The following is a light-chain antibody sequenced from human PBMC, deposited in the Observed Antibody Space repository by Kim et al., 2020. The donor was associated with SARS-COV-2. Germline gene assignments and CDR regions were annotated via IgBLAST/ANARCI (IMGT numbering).Light chain of an antibody. CDR2: GKN. J-gene: IGLJ2*01. CDR1: SLRNYY. CDR3: NPRDSRTNHLV. V-gene: IGLV3-19*01. Sequence: ALGQTVRITCQGESLRNYYASWYQQKPGQAPVVVLYGKNNRLLGVPDRFSGSTSGNTASLTITGAQAEDEADYYCNPRDSRTNHLVFGGGTKLTVL.